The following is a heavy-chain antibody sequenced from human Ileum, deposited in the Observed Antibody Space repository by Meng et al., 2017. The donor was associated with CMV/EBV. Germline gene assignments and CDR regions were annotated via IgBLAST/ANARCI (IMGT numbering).Heavy chain of an antibody. CDR3: EKGVHYDSSGLFVY. Sequence: GESLKISCTASGFTFSSYCMHWVRQAPGKGLECVAFIRYDGSNKYYADSVKGRFTISRDNSKNTLYLQMNSLRAEDTAVYYCEKGVHYDSSGLFVYWGQGTLVTVSS. J-gene: IGHJ4*02. V-gene: IGHV3-30*02. CDR2: IRYDGSNK. D-gene: IGHD3-22*01. CDR1: GFTFSSYC.